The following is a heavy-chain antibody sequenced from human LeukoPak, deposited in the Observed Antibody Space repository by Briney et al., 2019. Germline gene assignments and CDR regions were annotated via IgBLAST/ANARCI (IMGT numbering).Heavy chain of an antibody. CDR1: GYTLTELS. CDR2: FDPEDGET. D-gene: IGHD1-26*01. V-gene: IGHV1-24*01. CDR3: ARARGSYAQGGDY. Sequence: GASVKVSCKVSGYTLTELSMHWVRQAPGKGLEWMGGFDPEDGETIYAQKFQGRVTMTRDTSTSTVYMELSSLRSEDTAVYYCARARGSYAQGGDYWGQGTLVTVSS. J-gene: IGHJ4*02.